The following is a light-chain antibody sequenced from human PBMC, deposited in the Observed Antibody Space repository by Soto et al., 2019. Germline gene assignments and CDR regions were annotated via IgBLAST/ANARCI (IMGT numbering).Light chain of an antibody. Sequence: EIVLTQSPATLSLSPGERATLSCRASQSVSSYLAWYQQKPGQAPRLLIYGASSRATGIPDRFSGSGSGTDFTLTISRLEPEDFATYYCLQHNSYPRTFGQGTKVDIK. CDR3: LQHNSYPRT. CDR2: GAS. CDR1: QSVSSY. J-gene: IGKJ1*01. V-gene: IGKV3-11*01.